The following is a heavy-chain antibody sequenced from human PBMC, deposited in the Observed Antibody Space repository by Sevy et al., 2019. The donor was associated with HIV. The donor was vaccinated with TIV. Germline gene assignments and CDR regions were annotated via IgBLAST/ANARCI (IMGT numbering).Heavy chain of an antibody. V-gene: IGHV1-69*06. CDR1: GGTFSSYA. CDR3: ARDRGSGSYWGGFDY. D-gene: IGHD1-26*01. CDR2: IIPIFGTA. Sequence: ASVKVSCKASGGTFSSYAISWVRQAPGQGLEWMGGIIPIFGTANYAQKFQGRVTITADKSTSTAYMELSSLRSDDTAVYYCARDRGSGSYWGGFDYWGQGTLVTVSS. J-gene: IGHJ4*02.